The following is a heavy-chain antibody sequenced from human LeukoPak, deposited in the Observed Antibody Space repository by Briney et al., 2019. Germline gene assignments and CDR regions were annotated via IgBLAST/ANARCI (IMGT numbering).Heavy chain of an antibody. Sequence: GGSLRLSCAASGFTFSSYAMHWVRQAPGKGLEWVAVISYDGSNKYYADSVKGRFTISRDNSKNSLYLQMNSLRAEDTAVYYCARGIRDYYDSSGGENYWGQGTLVTVSS. CDR2: ISYDGSNK. CDR3: ARGIRDYYDSSGGENY. D-gene: IGHD3-22*01. CDR1: GFTFSSYA. J-gene: IGHJ4*02. V-gene: IGHV3-30-3*01.